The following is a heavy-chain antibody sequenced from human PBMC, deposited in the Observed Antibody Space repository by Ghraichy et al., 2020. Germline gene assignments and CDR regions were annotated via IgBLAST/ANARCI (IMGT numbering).Heavy chain of an antibody. Sequence: GGSLRLSCVGSGIIFDDYAMHWVRQAPGKGLEWVSGISWDSVSIGYADSVKGRFTISRDNAKSSLYLQMNSLRPEDTALYYCAKGRSGIYFDHWGQGTLVTVSS. CDR1: GIIFDDYA. J-gene: IGHJ4*02. CDR2: ISWDSVSI. CDR3: AKGRSGIYFDH. D-gene: IGHD1-26*01. V-gene: IGHV3-9*01.